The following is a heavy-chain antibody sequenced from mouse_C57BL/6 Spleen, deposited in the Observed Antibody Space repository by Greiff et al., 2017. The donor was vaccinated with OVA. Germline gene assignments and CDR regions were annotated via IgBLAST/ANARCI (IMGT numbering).Heavy chain of an antibody. Sequence: QVQLQQPGAELVMPGASVKLSCKASGYTFTSYWMHWVKQRPGQGLEWIGEIDPSDSYTNYNQKFKGKSTLTVDKSSSTAYMQLSSLTSEDSAVYYCARGPDMDFDVWGTGTTVTVSS. V-gene: IGHV1-69*01. CDR1: GYTFTSYW. D-gene: IGHD1-1*02. CDR2: IDPSDSYT. CDR3: ARGPDMDFDV. J-gene: IGHJ1*03.